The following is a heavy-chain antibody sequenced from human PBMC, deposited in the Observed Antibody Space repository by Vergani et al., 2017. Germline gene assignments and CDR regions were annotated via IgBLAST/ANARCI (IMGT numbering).Heavy chain of an antibody. D-gene: IGHD3-22*01. CDR3: AKGVYSSGYYCYGDRGYDYGMGV. Sequence: EVQLLESGGGLVQPGGSLRLSCAASGFTFSSYAMSWVRQVPGKGLEWVSGISGSGGNTYYANSVKGRFTISRDNSKNTLYLQMDSLRTDDTAVYYCAKGVYSSGYYCYGDRGYDYGMGVWGQGTTVTFSS. CDR2: ISGSGGNT. V-gene: IGHV3-23*01. CDR1: GFTFSSYA. J-gene: IGHJ6*02.